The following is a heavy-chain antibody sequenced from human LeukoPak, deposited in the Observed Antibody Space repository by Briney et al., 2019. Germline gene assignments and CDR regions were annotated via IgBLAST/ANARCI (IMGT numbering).Heavy chain of an antibody. CDR1: DGSITNYD. J-gene: IGHJ6*03. CDR2: IYYTGTT. CDR3: ARGPAASYMDV. V-gene: IGHV4-59*08. Sequence: SETLSLTCTVSDGSITNYDWSWVRQPPGKGLEWIAYIYYTGTTNYNPSLRGRVTISVDTSKNQFSLKLSSVTAADTAVYYCARGPAASYMDVWGKGTTVTVSS. D-gene: IGHD2-2*01.